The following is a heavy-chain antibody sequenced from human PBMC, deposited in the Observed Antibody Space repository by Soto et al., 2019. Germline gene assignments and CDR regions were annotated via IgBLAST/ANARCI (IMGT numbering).Heavy chain of an antibody. J-gene: IGHJ4*02. CDR1: GGTFSSYA. V-gene: IGHV1-69*13. D-gene: IGHD5-18*01. CDR2: IIPIFGTA. CDR3: ARDRIQLWSDLGIFRPALKN. Sequence: GASVKVSCKASGGTFSSYAISWVRQAPGQGLEWMGGIIPIFGTANYAQKFQGRVTITADESTSTAYMELSSLRSEDTAVYYCARDRIQLWSDLGIFRPALKNWGQGTLVTVSS.